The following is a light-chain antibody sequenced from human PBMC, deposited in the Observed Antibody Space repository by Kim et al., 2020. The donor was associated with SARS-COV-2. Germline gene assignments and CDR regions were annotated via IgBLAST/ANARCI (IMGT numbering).Light chain of an antibody. J-gene: IGKJ2*01. CDR2: DAS. CDR1: QSVSSY. Sequence: EIVLTQSPATLSLSPGERATLSCRASQSVSSYLAWYQQKPGQAPRLLIYDASNRATGIPARFSGSGSGTDFTLTISSLQPEDFAVYYYHKRSNWTPYTFGQGTKLEI. V-gene: IGKV3-11*01. CDR3: HKRSNWTPYT.